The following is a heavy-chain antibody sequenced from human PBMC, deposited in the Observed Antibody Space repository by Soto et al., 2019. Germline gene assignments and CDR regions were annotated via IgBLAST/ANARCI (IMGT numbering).Heavy chain of an antibody. CDR3: ARAVRSSGSYGNWFDP. J-gene: IGHJ5*02. V-gene: IGHV4-31*03. D-gene: IGHD3-10*01. Sequence: PSETLSLTCTVSGGSISSGGYYWSWIRQHPGKGLEWIGYIYYSGSTYYNPSLKSRVTISVDTSKNQFSLKLSSVTAADTAVYYCARAVRSSGSYGNWFDPWGQGTLVTVSS. CDR2: IYYSGST. CDR1: GGSISSGGYY.